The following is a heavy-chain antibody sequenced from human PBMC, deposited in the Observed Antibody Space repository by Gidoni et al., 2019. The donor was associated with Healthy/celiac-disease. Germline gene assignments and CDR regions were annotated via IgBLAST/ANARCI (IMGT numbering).Heavy chain of an antibody. Sequence: QVQLQQWGAGLLKPSETLSLTCAVYGGSFSGYYWSWIRQPPGKGLEWIGEINHGGSTNYNPSLKSRVTISVDTSKNQFSLKLSSVTAADTAVYYCARVPIAARNPLYYGMDVWGQGTTVTVSS. D-gene: IGHD6-6*01. V-gene: IGHV4-34*01. CDR3: ARVPIAARNPLYYGMDV. CDR2: INHGGST. CDR1: GGSFSGYY. J-gene: IGHJ6*02.